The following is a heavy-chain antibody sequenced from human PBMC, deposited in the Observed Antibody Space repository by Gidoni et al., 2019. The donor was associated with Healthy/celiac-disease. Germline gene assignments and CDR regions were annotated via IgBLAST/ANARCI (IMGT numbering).Heavy chain of an antibody. CDR1: GSTFSSHA. CDR3: ARDGGDIVVVPADDRERNYYYYGMDV. CDR2: ISYGGSNK. V-gene: IGHV3-30-3*01. J-gene: IGHJ6*02. D-gene: IGHD2-2*01. Sequence: QAQLVVSGGGVVQPWRSLRLSCAASGSTFSSHASHVGPQDPGKGLGGVAVISYGGSNKYYADSVKGRFTISRDNSKNTLYLQMNSLRAEDTAVYYCARDGGDIVVVPADDRERNYYYYGMDVWGQGTTVTVSS.